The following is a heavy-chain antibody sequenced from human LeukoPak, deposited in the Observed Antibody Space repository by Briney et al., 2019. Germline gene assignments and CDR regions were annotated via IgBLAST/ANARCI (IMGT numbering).Heavy chain of an antibody. V-gene: IGHV1-69*04. D-gene: IGHD4-17*01. CDR3: ASHDYGDLGSVY. Sequence: GASVKVSCKTSGYTFSNYAISWVRQAPGQGLEWMGRIIPILGIANYAQNFQGRVTITADKSTSTAYMELSSLRSEDTAVYYCASHDYGDLGSVYWGQGTLVTVSS. CDR1: GYTFSNYA. CDR2: IIPILGIA. J-gene: IGHJ4*02.